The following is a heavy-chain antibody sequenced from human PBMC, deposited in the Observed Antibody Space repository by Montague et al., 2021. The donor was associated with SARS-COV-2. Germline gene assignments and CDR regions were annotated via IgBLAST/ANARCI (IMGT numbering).Heavy chain of an antibody. V-gene: IGHV4-34*01. Sequence: SETLSLTCSILVSSYTGADRKSTRLPPSHHSESYADFNHKESTNYNPSLKSRVTISVDTSKNQFSLKLSSVTAADTAVYYCARGWPYGDYGRVDYWGQGTLVTVSS. D-gene: IGHD4-17*01. CDR2: FNHKEST. J-gene: IGHJ4*02. CDR1: VSSYTGAD. CDR3: ARGWPYGDYGRVDY.